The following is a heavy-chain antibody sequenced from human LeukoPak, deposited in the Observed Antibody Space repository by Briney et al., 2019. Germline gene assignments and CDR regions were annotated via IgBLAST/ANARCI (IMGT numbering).Heavy chain of an antibody. CDR2: IYPGGSNA. V-gene: IGHV5-51*01. CDR3: ARPRGGAENNWFDP. J-gene: IGHJ5*02. D-gene: IGHD1-26*01. CDR1: GYIFTTYW. Sequence: GESLQISCKGSGYIFTTYWIGWVRQMPGKGLEWMGIIYPGGSNARYSPSFQGQVTISADKSISTAYLQWSSLKASDTAMYYCARPRGGAENNWFDPWGQGTLVTVSS.